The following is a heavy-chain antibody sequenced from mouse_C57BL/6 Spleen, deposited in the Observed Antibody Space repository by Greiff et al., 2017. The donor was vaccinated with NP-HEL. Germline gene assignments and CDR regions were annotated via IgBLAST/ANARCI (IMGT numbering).Heavy chain of an antibody. J-gene: IGHJ2*01. CDR1: GYTFTSYW. CDR2: IDPSDSYP. D-gene: IGHD3-2*02. V-gene: IGHV1-69*01. CDR3: AKGKADQATFDD. Sequence: QVQLQQPGAELVMPGASVKLSCKASGYTFTSYWMHWVKQRPGQGLEWIGEIDPSDSYPNYNQKFKGKSTLTADKSSSTAYMQLSSLTSEDSAIYYCAKGKADQATFDDWGQGTTLTVSS.